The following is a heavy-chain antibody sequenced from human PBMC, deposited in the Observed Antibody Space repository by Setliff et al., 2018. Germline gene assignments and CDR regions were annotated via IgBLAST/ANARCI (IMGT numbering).Heavy chain of an antibody. Sequence: PSETLSLTCAVSGGSISSSSCYWGWIRQSPGEGLEWIANIHYNGNLYYNPSLKNRATISMDTSKIQFSLKLISVTAADTALYFCARRPTGPGAPFDIWGHGTMVTVSS. CDR2: IHYNGNL. CDR1: GGSISSSSCY. J-gene: IGHJ3*02. D-gene: IGHD3-10*01. V-gene: IGHV4-39*01. CDR3: ARRPTGPGAPFDI.